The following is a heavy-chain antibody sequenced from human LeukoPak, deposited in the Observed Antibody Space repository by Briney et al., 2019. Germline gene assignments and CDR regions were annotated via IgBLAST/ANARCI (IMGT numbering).Heavy chain of an antibody. J-gene: IGHJ4*02. V-gene: IGHV3-33*01. Sequence: GRSLRLSCAASGFTFSSYGMHWVRQAPGKGLEWVALIWYDGNNKYYADSVKGRFTISRDNSKNTLYLQLNSLRAKDTAVYYCARQHCSGGDCYFFDWGQGTLVTVSS. CDR2: IWYDGNNK. CDR3: ARQHCSGGDCYFFD. D-gene: IGHD2-15*01. CDR1: GFTFSSYG.